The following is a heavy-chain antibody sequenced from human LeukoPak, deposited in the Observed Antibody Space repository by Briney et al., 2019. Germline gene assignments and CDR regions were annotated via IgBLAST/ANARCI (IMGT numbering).Heavy chain of an antibody. CDR3: ARAHYGGNSGFLFDAFDI. CDR2: INHSGST. V-gene: IGHV4-34*01. Sequence: SETLSLTCAVYGGSFSGYYWSWIRQPPGKGLEWIGEINHSGSTNYNPSLKSRVTISVDTSKNQFSLKLSSVTAADTAVYYCARAHYGGNSGFLFDAFDIWGQGTMVTVSS. D-gene: IGHD4-23*01. J-gene: IGHJ3*02. CDR1: GGSFSGYY.